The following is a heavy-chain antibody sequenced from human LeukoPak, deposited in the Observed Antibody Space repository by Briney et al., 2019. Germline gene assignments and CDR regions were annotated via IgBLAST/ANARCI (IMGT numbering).Heavy chain of an antibody. CDR2: ISAYNGNT. D-gene: IGHD2/OR15-2a*01. Sequence: ASVKVSCKASGYTFASYGISWVRQAPGQGLEWMGWISAYNGNTHYAQKFQGRVTVTTDTSTSTAYMELRSLRSDDTAVYYCARRDYFFDYWGQGTLVTVSS. J-gene: IGHJ4*02. V-gene: IGHV1-18*01. CDR1: GYTFASYG. CDR3: ARRDYFFDY.